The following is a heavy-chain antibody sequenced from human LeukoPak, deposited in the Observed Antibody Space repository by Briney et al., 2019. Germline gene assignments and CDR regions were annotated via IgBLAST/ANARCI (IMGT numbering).Heavy chain of an antibody. CDR1: GITFSNAW. CDR2: IRSKTYGGTP. V-gene: IGHV3-49*04. Sequence: GGSLRLSCAASGITFSNAWMTWVRQAPGKGLEWVGFIRSKTYGGTPEYAASVQGRFTISRDDSKGIAYLQMNSLKTEDTAVYYCTRDQTPYYWGQGTLVTVSS. CDR3: TRDQTPYY. J-gene: IGHJ4*02.